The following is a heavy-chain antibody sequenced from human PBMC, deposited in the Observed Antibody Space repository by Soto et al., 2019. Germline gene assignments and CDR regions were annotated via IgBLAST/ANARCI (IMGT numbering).Heavy chain of an antibody. CDR1: GGSISRYY. D-gene: IGHD3-22*01. CDR2: IYTSGST. CDR3: AREYYYDSSGYLIDY. Sequence: SETLSLTCTVSGGSISRYYWSWIRQPAGKGLEWIGRIYTSGSTNYNPSLKSRVTMSVDTSKNQFSLKLSSVTAADTAVYYCAREYYYDSSGYLIDYWGQGTLVTVSS. J-gene: IGHJ4*02. V-gene: IGHV4-4*07.